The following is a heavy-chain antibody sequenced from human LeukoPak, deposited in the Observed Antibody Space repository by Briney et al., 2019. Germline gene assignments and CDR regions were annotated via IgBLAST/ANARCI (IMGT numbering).Heavy chain of an antibody. Sequence: GGSLRLSCAASGFTFSSCAMSWVRQAPGKGLEWVSAISGSGGSTYYADSVKGRFTISRDNSKNTLYLQMNSLRAEDTAVYYCAKGRYDIPRYGMDVWGQGTTVTVSS. V-gene: IGHV3-23*01. CDR2: ISGSGGST. D-gene: IGHD3-9*01. CDR1: GFTFSSCA. J-gene: IGHJ6*02. CDR3: AKGRYDIPRYGMDV.